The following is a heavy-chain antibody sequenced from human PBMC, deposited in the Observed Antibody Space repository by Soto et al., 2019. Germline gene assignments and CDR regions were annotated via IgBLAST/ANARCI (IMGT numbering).Heavy chain of an antibody. Sequence: ILSCAASGLSVRNSHVNWVRQAPGKGLEWVSAISGSGGSTYYADSVKGRFTISRDNSKNTLYLQMNSLRAEDTAVYYCAKDLGSGDPINFDYWGQGTLVTVSS. D-gene: IGHD3-10*01. J-gene: IGHJ4*02. CDR3: AKDLGSGDPINFDY. CDR2: ISGSGGST. V-gene: IGHV3-23*01. CDR1: GLSVRNSH.